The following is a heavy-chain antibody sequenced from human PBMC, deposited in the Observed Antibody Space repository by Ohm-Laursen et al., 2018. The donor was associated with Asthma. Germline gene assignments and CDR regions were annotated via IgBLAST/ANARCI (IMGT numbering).Heavy chain of an antibody. CDR2: IYYSGST. V-gene: IGHV4-59*01. CDR1: GGSISSYY. D-gene: IGHD2-15*01. J-gene: IGHJ4*02. Sequence: SDTLSLTCTVSGGSISSYYWSWIRQPSGKGLEWIGYIYYSGSTNYNPSLKSRVTISVDTSKNQFSLKLSSVTAADTAVYYCARDLRYCSGGSCHAGFDYWGQGTLVTVSS. CDR3: ARDLRYCSGGSCHAGFDY.